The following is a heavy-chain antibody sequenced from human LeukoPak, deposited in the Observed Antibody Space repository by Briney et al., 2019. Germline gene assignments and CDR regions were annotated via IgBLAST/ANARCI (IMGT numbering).Heavy chain of an antibody. CDR2: VTPDGSVT. CDR3: VRGTAFWTGVDF. V-gene: IGHV3-74*01. D-gene: IGHD3/OR15-3a*01. CDR1: GFTFSDYC. J-gene: IGHJ4*02. Sequence: KPGGPLRPSCPTTGFTFSDYCRNWVRQPPGKGLVGVSRVTPDGSVTNYADSMKGRFTISRDSTNTLYRQMNSLRVEDTAVYYCVRGTAFWTGVDFWGQGFVVTVSS.